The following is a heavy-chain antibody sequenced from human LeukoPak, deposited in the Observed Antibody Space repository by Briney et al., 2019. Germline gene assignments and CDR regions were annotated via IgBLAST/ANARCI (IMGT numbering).Heavy chain of an antibody. V-gene: IGHV4-59*01. CDR3: ARGGSNYYGSGSYYIFDY. CDR2: IYYSGST. Sequence: PSETLSLTCTVSGGSISSYYWSWIRQPPGKGLEWIGYIYYSGSTNYNPSLKSRVTMSVDTSKNQFSLKLSSVTAADTAVYYCARGGSNYYGSGSYYIFDYWGQGTLVTVSS. J-gene: IGHJ4*02. CDR1: GGSISSYY. D-gene: IGHD3-10*01.